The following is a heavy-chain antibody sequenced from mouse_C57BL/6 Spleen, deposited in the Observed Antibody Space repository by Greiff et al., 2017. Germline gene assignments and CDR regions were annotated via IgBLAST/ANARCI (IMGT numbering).Heavy chain of an antibody. CDR2: INPSSGYT. CDR1: GYTFTSYT. D-gene: IGHD1-1*01. Sequence: QVQLKESGAELARPGASVKMSCKASGYTFTSYTMHWVKQRPGQGLEWIGYINPSSGYTKYNQKFKDKATLTADKSSSTAYMQLSSLTSEDSAVYYCARENLITTVVAPWGQGTLVTVSA. V-gene: IGHV1-4*01. CDR3: ARENLITTVVAP. J-gene: IGHJ3*01.